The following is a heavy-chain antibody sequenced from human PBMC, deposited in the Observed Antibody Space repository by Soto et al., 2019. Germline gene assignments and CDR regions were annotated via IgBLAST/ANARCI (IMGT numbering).Heavy chain of an antibody. CDR3: ASRSSGWYFDY. Sequence: GGSLRLSCAASGFTFSSFGMGWVRQAPGKGLEWVSSISYSGGNTYYADSVKGRFTISRDNSKNTLYLQMNSLRAEDTAVYYCASRSSGWYFDYWGQGTLVTVSS. V-gene: IGHV3-23*01. J-gene: IGHJ4*02. D-gene: IGHD6-19*01. CDR2: ISYSGGNT. CDR1: GFTFSSFG.